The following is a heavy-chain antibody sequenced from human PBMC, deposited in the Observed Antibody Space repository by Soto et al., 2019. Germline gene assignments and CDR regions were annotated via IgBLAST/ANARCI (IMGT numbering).Heavy chain of an antibody. V-gene: IGHV4-31*03. D-gene: IGHD5-18*01. CDR1: GGSISSGGYY. Sequence: PSETLSLTCTVSGGSISSGGYYWSWIRQHPGKGLEWIGYIYYSGSTYYNPSLKSRVTISVDTSKNQFSLKLSSVTAADTAVYYCARDRVDTAMALDYWGQGTLVTVSS. CDR2: IYYSGST. CDR3: ARDRVDTAMALDY. J-gene: IGHJ4*02.